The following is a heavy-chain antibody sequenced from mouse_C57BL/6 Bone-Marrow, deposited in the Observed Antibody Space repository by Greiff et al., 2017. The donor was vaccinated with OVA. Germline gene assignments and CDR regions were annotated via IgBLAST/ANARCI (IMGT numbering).Heavy chain of an antibody. J-gene: IGHJ3*01. CDR1: GFTFSSYG. CDR2: ISSGGSYT. Sequence: EVKVIESGGDLVKPGGSLKLSCAASGFTFSSYGMSWVRQTPDKRLEWVATISSGGSYTYYPDSVKGRFTISRDNAKNTLYLQMSSLKSEDTALYYCARTGGGYGYDPWGQGTLVTVSA. CDR3: ARTGGGYGYDP. V-gene: IGHV5-6*01. D-gene: IGHD2-2*01.